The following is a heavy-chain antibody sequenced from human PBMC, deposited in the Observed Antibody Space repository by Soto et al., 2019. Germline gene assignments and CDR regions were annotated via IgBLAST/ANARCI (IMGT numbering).Heavy chain of an antibody. CDR2: IIPILGIA. CDR1: GGTFSSYT. J-gene: IGHJ1*01. V-gene: IGHV1-69*02. D-gene: IGHD3-3*01. Sequence: SVKVSCKAAGGTFSSYTISWVRQAPGQGLEWMGRIIPILGIANYAQKFQGRVTITADKSTSTAYMELSSLRSEDTAVYYCATVRWSGYSNRYQYFQHWGQGTLVTVSS. CDR3: ATVRWSGYSNRYQYFQH.